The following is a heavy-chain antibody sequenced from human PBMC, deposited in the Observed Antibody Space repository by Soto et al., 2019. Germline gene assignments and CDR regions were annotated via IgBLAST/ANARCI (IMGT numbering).Heavy chain of an antibody. CDR2: INAGNGNT. CDR3: ERPIRTDYGMDV. V-gene: IGHV1-3*01. Sequence: ASVKVSCKASGYTFTSYAMHWVRQAPGQRLEWMGWINAGNGNTKYSKKFQGRVTITRDTSASTAYMELSSLRSEDTAVYYCERPIRTDYGMDVWGQGTTVTVSS. J-gene: IGHJ6*02. CDR1: GYTFTSYA.